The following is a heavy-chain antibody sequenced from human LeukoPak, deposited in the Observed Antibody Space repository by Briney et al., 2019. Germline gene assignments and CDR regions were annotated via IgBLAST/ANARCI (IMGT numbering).Heavy chain of an antibody. Sequence: GASVKVSCKASGYTFTGYYMLWVRQAPGQGLEWMGWINPNSGGTNYAQKFQGRVTMTRDTSISTADMELSRLRSDDTAVYYCARVYRRSLITLIRGPGFYAFDIWGQGTMVTVSS. CDR2: INPNSGGT. D-gene: IGHD3-10*01. J-gene: IGHJ3*02. CDR1: GYTFTGYY. V-gene: IGHV1-2*02. CDR3: ARVYRRSLITLIRGPGFYAFDI.